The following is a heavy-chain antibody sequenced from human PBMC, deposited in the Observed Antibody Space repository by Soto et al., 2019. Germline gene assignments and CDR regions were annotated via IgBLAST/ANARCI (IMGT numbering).Heavy chain of an antibody. Sequence: GASVKVSCKASGGTFSSYAISWVRQAPGQGLEWMGGIIPIFGTANYAQKFQGRVTITADESTSTAYMELSSLRSEDTAVYYCARGRRESYDFWSGYYHSTTEYYYYGMDVWGQGTTVTVSS. V-gene: IGHV1-69*13. CDR2: IIPIFGTA. CDR3: ARGRRESYDFWSGYYHSTTEYYYYGMDV. J-gene: IGHJ6*02. D-gene: IGHD3-3*01. CDR1: GGTFSSYA.